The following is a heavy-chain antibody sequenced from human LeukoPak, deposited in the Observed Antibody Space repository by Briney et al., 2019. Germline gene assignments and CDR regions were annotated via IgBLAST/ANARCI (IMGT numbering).Heavy chain of an antibody. J-gene: IGHJ4*02. V-gene: IGHV3-30*02. CDR3: AKDVTSAAEEPFDY. CDR1: GFTFSNYG. D-gene: IGHD6-13*01. Sequence: GGSLRLSCAASGFTFSNYGMHWVRQAPGKGLKWVAFIRYDGTNKYYADSVKGRLTISRDNSKNTLYLQMNSLRAEDTAVYYCAKDVTSAAEEPFDYWGQGTLVTVSS. CDR2: IRYDGTNK.